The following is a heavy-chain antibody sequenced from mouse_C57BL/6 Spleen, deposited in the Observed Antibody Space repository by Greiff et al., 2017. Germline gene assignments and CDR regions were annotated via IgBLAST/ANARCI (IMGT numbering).Heavy chain of an antibody. D-gene: IGHD2-2*01. CDR2: SDPETGGT. J-gene: IGHJ2*01. CDR3: RVYGNDGGVDY. Sequence: VQLQQSGAELVRPGASVTLSCKASGYTFTDYEMHWVKQTPVHGLEWIGASDPETGGTAYNQKFKGKAILTADKSSSTAYMELRHLTSEDSAVYDSRVYGNDGGVDYWGQGTTLTVSS. V-gene: IGHV1-15*01. CDR1: GYTFTDYE.